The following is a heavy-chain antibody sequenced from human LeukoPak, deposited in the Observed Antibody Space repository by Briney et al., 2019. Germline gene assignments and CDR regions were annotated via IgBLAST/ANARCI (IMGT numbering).Heavy chain of an antibody. CDR3: ARDTGAAISTFDI. D-gene: IGHD5-12*01. V-gene: IGHV6-1*01. J-gene: IGHJ3*02. CDR2: TYYRSKWFY. CDR1: GDSVSSNSAT. Sequence: SQTPSLTCAISGDSVSSNSATWNWLRQSPSRGLEWLGRTYYRSKWFYDYAVSVKSRITVNPDTSKNQFSLQLNSVTPEDTAVYYCARDTGAAISTFDIWGQGTMVTVSS.